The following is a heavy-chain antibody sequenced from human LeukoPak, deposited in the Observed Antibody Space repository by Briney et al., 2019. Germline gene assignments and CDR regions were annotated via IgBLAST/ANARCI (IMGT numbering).Heavy chain of an antibody. J-gene: IGHJ4*02. Sequence: SETLSLTCTVSGGSISSSSYYWGWIRQPPGKGLEWIGSIYYSGSTYYNPSLKSRVTISVDTSKNQFTLKLSSVTAADTAVYYCARGGDILTGFDYWGQGTLVTVSS. CDR2: IYYSGST. V-gene: IGHV4-39*06. CDR1: GGSISSSSYY. D-gene: IGHD3-9*01. CDR3: ARGGDILTGFDY.